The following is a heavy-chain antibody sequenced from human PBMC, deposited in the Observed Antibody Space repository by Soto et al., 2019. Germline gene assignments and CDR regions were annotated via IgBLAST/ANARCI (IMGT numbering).Heavy chain of an antibody. CDR3: ARVPSPFDYYYAMDV. CDR1: GDSTSSGNKY. Sequence: SETLSLTCTVSGDSTSSGNKYWSWIRQPPGKGLEWIGYIFSSGTTYYNPSLKSRLTMSLDTSQNQFSLKLNSVTDADTAVYYCARVPSPFDYYYAMDVCGQRTTVTVS. D-gene: IGHD3-16*01. CDR2: IFSSGTT. J-gene: IGHJ6*02. V-gene: IGHV4-30-4*01.